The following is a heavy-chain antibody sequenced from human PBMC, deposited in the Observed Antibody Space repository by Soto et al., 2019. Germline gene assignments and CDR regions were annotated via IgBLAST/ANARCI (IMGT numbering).Heavy chain of an antibody. CDR3: ARQNNWNSQDPYMDV. D-gene: IGHD1-7*01. Sequence: SETLSLTCTVSGDSISSYYWSWIRQPPGKGLEWIGDIYYSGSTNYKPSLKSRVTISVDTSKNLFSLKLNSVTAADTAVYYCARQNNWNSQDPYMDVWAKGTTVNVSS. CDR2: IYYSGST. V-gene: IGHV4-59*08. J-gene: IGHJ6*03. CDR1: GDSISSYY.